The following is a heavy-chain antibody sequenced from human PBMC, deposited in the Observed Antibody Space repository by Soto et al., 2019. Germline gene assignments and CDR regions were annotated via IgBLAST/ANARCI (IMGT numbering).Heavy chain of an antibody. Sequence: PSETLSLTCSVSGGSISSYFWSWIRQPPGKGLEWIGDMHHSGSSNYNPSLKSRVIKSEDTAKNQFSLKVKSVTAADTAMYYCARYGLGPIKNYYGMDVWGQGTTVTVSS. CDR1: GGSISSYF. CDR3: ARYGLGPIKNYYGMDV. CDR2: MHHSGSS. D-gene: IGHD3-22*01. V-gene: IGHV4-59*01. J-gene: IGHJ6*02.